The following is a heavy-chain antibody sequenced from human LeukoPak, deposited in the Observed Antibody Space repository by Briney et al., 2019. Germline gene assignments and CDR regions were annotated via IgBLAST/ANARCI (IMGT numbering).Heavy chain of an antibody. CDR3: ARGQLGLDY. Sequence: SETLSLTCTVSGGSITSGGYYWNWIRQPPGKGLEWIGYIYHSGSTYYNPSLKSRVTISLDRSKNQFSLKLSSVTAADTAVYYCARGQLGLDYWGQGTLVTVSS. CDR1: GGSITSGGYY. CDR2: IYHSGST. J-gene: IGHJ4*02. V-gene: IGHV4-30-2*01. D-gene: IGHD7-27*01.